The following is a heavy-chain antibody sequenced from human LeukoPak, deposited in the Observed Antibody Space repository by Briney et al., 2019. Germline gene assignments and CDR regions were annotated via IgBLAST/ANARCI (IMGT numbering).Heavy chain of an antibody. CDR3: ARDTAMGGAAGWYFDY. Sequence: ASVKVSCKASGYTFTSYGISWVRQAPGQGLEWMGIINPSGGSTSYAQKFQGRVTMTRDTSTSTVYMELSSLRSEHTAVYYCARDTAMGGAAGWYFDYWGQGTLVTVSS. CDR2: INPSGGST. J-gene: IGHJ4*02. V-gene: IGHV1-46*01. D-gene: IGHD6-13*01. CDR1: GYTFTSYG.